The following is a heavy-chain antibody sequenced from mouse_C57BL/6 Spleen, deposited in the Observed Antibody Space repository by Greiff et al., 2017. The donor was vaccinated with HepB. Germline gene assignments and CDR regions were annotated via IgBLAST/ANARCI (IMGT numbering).Heavy chain of an antibody. CDR3: ARRGIYYGSSYDMDY. Sequence: QVQLQQPGAELVKPGASVKMSCKASGYTFTSYWITWVKQRPGQGLEWIGNIYPGSGSTNYNEKFKSKATLTGDTSSSTDYMQLSSLTSEDSAVYYCARRGIYYGSSYDMDYWGQGTSVTVSS. CDR2: IYPGSGST. D-gene: IGHD1-1*01. V-gene: IGHV1-55*01. CDR1: GYTFTSYW. J-gene: IGHJ4*01.